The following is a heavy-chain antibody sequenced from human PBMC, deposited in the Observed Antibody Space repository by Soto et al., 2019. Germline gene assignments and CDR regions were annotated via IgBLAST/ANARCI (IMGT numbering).Heavy chain of an antibody. D-gene: IGHD7-27*01. CDR3: ARIPGVGYYYYGMDV. CDR2: IKQDGSEK. CDR1: GFTFSSYW. V-gene: IGHV3-7*05. J-gene: IGHJ6*02. Sequence: GGSLRLSCAASGFTFSSYWMSWVRQAPGKGLEWVANIKQDGSEKYYVDSVKGRFTISRENAKNSRYLQMNSLRAEDTAVYYCARIPGVGYYYYGMDVWGQGTTVTVSS.